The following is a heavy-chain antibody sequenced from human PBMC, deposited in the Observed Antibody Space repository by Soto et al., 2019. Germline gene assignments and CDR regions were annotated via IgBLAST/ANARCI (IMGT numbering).Heavy chain of an antibody. CDR2: VYHTGRT. CDR3: ARDFAYFDS. CDR1: GGSFKSGSYS. Sequence: QVQLQKSGPGLVKPSETLSLTCTVSGGSFKSGSYSWSWIRQPPGKGLEWIGYVYHTGRTSYNPSLKSRVSISMDTSKNQFSLKLDSVTAADTAVYFCARDFAYFDSWGQGTLVTVSS. D-gene: IGHD3-3*01. V-gene: IGHV4-61*01. J-gene: IGHJ4*02.